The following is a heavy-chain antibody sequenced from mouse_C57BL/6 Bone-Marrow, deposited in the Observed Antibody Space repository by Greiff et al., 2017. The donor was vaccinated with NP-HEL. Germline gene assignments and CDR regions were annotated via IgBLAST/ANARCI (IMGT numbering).Heavy chain of an antibody. Sequence: EVKLQESGGGLVKPGGSLKLSCAASGFTFSDYGMHWVRQAPEKGLEWVAYISSGSSTIYYADTVKGRFTISRDNAKNTLFLQMTSLRSEDTAMYYCARRLYYGSSYWGQGTLVTVSA. D-gene: IGHD1-1*01. J-gene: IGHJ3*01. V-gene: IGHV5-17*01. CDR1: GFTFSDYG. CDR2: ISSGSSTI. CDR3: ARRLYYGSSY.